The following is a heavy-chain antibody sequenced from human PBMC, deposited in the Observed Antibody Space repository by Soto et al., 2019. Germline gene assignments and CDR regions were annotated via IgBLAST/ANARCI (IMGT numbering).Heavy chain of an antibody. CDR1: GFTLSNFV. Sequence: PGGSLRLSCAASGFTLSNFVMHWVRQAPGKGLEWVAATSYDGKNKDHADSVKGRFTISRDNSKNTLYLQMNSLRHEDTAVYFCARERAIAATGIFYYWGQGTLVTVSS. V-gene: IGHV3-30*04. CDR3: ARERAIAATGIFYY. J-gene: IGHJ4*02. D-gene: IGHD6-13*01. CDR2: TSYDGKNK.